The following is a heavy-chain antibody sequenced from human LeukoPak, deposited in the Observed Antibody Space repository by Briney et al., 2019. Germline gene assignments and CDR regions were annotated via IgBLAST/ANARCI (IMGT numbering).Heavy chain of an antibody. V-gene: IGHV3-48*01. CDR3: ARANPTTPIYYFDF. CDR2: ISSSGDRI. J-gene: IGHJ4*02. CDR1: GFTFRSHG. Sequence: GGSLRLSCAGFGFTFRSHGMNWDRQAPGKGLEWVSYISSSGDRIYYADSVRGRLAISRDNDGNSLFLEMNTLRAEDTAVYYCARANPTTPIYYFDFWGRGTLVTVSS. D-gene: IGHD4-17*01.